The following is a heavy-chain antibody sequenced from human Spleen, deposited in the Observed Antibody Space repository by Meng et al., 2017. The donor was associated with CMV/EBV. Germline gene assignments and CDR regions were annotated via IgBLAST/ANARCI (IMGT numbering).Heavy chain of an antibody. D-gene: IGHD6-6*01. J-gene: IGHJ5*02. CDR1: GYTFTNYD. V-gene: IGHV1-8*03. Sequence: ASVKVSCKASGYTFTNYDIKWVRQATGQGLEWMGWMNGNSGNTGYAQKFQDRVTFTRNTSISTAYMELSSLTSEDTAVYYCARGEEGISSWFDPWGQGTLVTVSS. CDR2: MNGNSGNT. CDR3: ARGEEGISSWFDP.